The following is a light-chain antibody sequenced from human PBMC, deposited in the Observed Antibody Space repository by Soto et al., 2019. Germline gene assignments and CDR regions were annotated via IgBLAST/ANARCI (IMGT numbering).Light chain of an antibody. J-gene: IGKJ5*01. CDR2: DAS. V-gene: IGKV1-5*01. CDR3: QQYGSSPIT. CDR1: QSIGRW. Sequence: DIQMTQSPSTLSASVGDRVTITCRASQSIGRWLAWYQQKPGKAPKVLIYDASTLKSGVPSRFSGSGSGTDFTLTISSLQPDDFAVYYCQQYGSSPITFGQGTRLEIK.